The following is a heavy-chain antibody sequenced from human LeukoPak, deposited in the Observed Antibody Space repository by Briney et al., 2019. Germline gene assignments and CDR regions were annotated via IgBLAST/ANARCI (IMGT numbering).Heavy chain of an antibody. CDR3: AKDVRVGGGGMDV. CDR1: GFTFSSYG. Sequence: GGSLRLSCAASGFTFSSYGMHWVRQAPGKGLEWVAVIWYDGSNKYYADSVKGRFTISRDNSKNTLYLQMNSLRGEDTAVYYCAKDVRVGGGGMDVWGQGTPVTVSS. V-gene: IGHV3-33*06. J-gene: IGHJ6*02. D-gene: IGHD1-26*01. CDR2: IWYDGSNK.